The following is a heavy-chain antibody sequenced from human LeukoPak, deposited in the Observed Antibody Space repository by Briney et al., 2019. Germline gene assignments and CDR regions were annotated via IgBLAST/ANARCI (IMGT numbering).Heavy chain of an antibody. Sequence: ASVKVSCKASGYTFTSYDINWVRQATGQGLEWMGWKNPTSGRTGFAHSFQGRLTMTTDTSTSTAYMELSSLTSEDTAVYYCARGPVKTHGMDVWGQGTTVTVSS. J-gene: IGHJ6*02. CDR2: KNPTSGRT. CDR1: GYTFTSYD. V-gene: IGHV1-8*01. CDR3: ARGPVKTHGMDV.